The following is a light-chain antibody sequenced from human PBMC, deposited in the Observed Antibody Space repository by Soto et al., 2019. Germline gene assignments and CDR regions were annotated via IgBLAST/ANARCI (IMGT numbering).Light chain of an antibody. CDR1: QSIGSY. J-gene: IGKJ4*01. Sequence: EIVWTQSPATLSLSPGESATLSGRASQSIGSYLAWYPQKPGQAPRLLIYDASTRATGISARFSGSGSGTDFTLTITSLEPEDFAVYYGQQRSTRPTLSFGGGTKVDI. CDR2: DAS. V-gene: IGKV3-11*01. CDR3: QQRSTRPTLS.